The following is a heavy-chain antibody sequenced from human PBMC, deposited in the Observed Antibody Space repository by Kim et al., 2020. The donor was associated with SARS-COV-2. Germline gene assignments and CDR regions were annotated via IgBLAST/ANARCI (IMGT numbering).Heavy chain of an antibody. CDR3: ARARRYDSSGYKSRSIIFYFDY. CDR2: INHSGST. V-gene: IGHV4-34*01. D-gene: IGHD3-22*01. CDR1: GGSFSGYY. Sequence: SETLSLTCAVYGGSFSGYYWSWIRQPPGKGLEWIGEINHSGSTNYNPSLKSRVTISVDTSKNQFSLKLSSVTAADTAVYYCARARRYDSSGYKSRSIIFYFDYWGQGTLVTVSS. J-gene: IGHJ4*02.